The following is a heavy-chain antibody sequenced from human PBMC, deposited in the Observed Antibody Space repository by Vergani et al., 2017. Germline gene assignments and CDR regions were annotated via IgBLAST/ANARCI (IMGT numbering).Heavy chain of an antibody. D-gene: IGHD1-14*01. CDR2: ISGSGGST. V-gene: IGHV3-NL1*01. J-gene: IGHJ4*02. CDR3: ARDMSDHGIDY. Sequence: QVQLVESGGGVVQPGRSLRLSCAASGFTFSSYGMHWVRQAPGKGLEWVSAISGSGGSTYYADSVKGRFTISRDNSKNTLYLQMNSLRAEDTAVYYCARDMSDHGIDYWGQGTLVTVSS. CDR1: GFTFSSYG.